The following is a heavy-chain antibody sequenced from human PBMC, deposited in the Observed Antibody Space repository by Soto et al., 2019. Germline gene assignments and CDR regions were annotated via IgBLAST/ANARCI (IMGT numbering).Heavy chain of an antibody. J-gene: IGHJ4*02. D-gene: IGHD2-8*02. CDR3: ACQIYETDTGPNYQYYFDS. V-gene: IGHV5-10-1*01. Sequence: GESLKISCKGSGYSFTGYWITWVRQKPGKGLEWMGRIDPSDSQTYYSPSFRGHVTISATKSITTVCLPWSSLRASDTAMYYCACQIYETDTGPNYQYYFDSWGQGTPVTVSS. CDR2: IDPSDSQT. CDR1: GYSFTGYW.